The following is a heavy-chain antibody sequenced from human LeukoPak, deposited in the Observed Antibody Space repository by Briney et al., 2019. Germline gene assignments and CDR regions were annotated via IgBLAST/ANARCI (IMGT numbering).Heavy chain of an antibody. Sequence: PGGSLRLSCKDSEFIVSSSVMHWVRQAPGKGLEWVSSISSSSSFIYYADSVRGRFTISRDNAKNSLDLQMNSLEGEDTAVYYCAVGIAGRPGPYYWGQGTLVTVSS. D-gene: IGHD6-6*01. J-gene: IGHJ4*02. CDR1: EFIVSSSV. CDR2: ISSSSSFI. CDR3: AVGIAGRPGPYY. V-gene: IGHV3-21*06.